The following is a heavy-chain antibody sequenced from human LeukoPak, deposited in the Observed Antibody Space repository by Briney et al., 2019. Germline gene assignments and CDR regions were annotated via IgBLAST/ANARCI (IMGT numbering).Heavy chain of an antibody. Sequence: SETLSLTCTVSGGSISSGGYYWSWIRQHPGKGLEWIGYIYYSGSTYYNTSLKSRVTISVDTSKNQFSLKLSSVTAADTAVYYCARESYLGIAAAGYFDYWGQGTLVTVSS. CDR2: IYYSGST. D-gene: IGHD6-13*01. CDR3: ARESYLGIAAAGYFDY. V-gene: IGHV4-31*03. CDR1: GGSISSGGYY. J-gene: IGHJ4*02.